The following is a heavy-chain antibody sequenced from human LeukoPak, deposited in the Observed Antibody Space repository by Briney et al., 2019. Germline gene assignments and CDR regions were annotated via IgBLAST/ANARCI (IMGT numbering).Heavy chain of an antibody. J-gene: IGHJ5*02. CDR3: ARDKRYHEQWLVRGWFDP. CDR2: ISAYKGNK. Sequence: GAAVKVSREACGYTLHRYGISWVRQAPARGLEWRGWISAYKGNKNHAQKLQGRVTMTTDTSTSTAYLELASLASDHPAVDYCARDKRYHEQWLVRGWFDPWGQGTLVTVSS. D-gene: IGHD6-19*01. CDR1: GYTLHRYG. V-gene: IGHV1-18*01.